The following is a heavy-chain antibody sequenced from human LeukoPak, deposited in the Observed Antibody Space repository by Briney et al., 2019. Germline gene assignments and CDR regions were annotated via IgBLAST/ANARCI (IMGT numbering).Heavy chain of an antibody. D-gene: IGHD1-7*01. J-gene: IGHJ2*01. CDR1: GFTVSSNY. Sequence: GGSLRLSCAASGFTVSSNYMSWVRQAPGKGLEWVSVIYSGGSTYYADSVKGRFTISRDNSKNTLYLQMNSLRAEDTAVYYCARGTNPGNYWHFALWGRGTLVTVSS. CDR3: ARGTNPGNYWHFAL. CDR2: IYSGGST. V-gene: IGHV3-66*01.